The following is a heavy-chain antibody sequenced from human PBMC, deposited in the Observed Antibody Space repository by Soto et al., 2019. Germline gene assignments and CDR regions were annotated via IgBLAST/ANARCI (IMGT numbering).Heavy chain of an antibody. V-gene: IGHV4-30-2*01. Sequence: QLQLRESGSGLVKPSQTLSLTCAVSGGSISSGGYSWSWIRQPPGKGLEWIGYIYHSGSTYYNPSLKSRVTISVDRSKNQFSLKLSSVTAADTAVYYCARVVEISRFDYWGQGTLVTVSS. CDR3: ARVVEISRFDY. J-gene: IGHJ4*02. CDR1: GGSISSGGYS. CDR2: IYHSGST. D-gene: IGHD3-10*01.